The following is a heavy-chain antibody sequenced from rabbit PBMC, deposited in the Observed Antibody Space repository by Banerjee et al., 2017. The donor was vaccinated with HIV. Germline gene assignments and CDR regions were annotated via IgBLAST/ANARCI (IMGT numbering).Heavy chain of an antibody. D-gene: IGHD1-1*01. Sequence: QSLEESGGDLVKPGASLTLTCTASGLSFSSGYDMCWVRQAPGKGLEWIACIYAGSGGSTWYVSWAKGRFTISKTSSTTVTLQMTSLTAADTATYFCAREGINYYGMDLWGPGTLVTVS. CDR2: IYAGSGGST. J-gene: IGHJ6*01. CDR1: GLSFSSGYD. V-gene: IGHV1S40*01. CDR3: AREGINYYGMDL.